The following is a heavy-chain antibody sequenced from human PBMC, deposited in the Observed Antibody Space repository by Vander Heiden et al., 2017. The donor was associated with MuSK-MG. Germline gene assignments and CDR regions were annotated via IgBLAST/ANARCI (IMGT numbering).Heavy chain of an antibody. D-gene: IGHD4-17*01. V-gene: IGHV3-73*02. Sequence: EVQRVESGGGLVQPGGSLKLSCAASGFTFSGSALHWVRQASGKGLEWVGRIRAKPHSYATAYAASVKGRFTISIDDSKNTPYLKLNSLKTEDTGVYYFTSPQTTVDYWGQGTLIAVSS. CDR1: GFTFSGSA. J-gene: IGHJ4*02. CDR2: IRAKPHSYAT. CDR3: TSPQTTVDY.